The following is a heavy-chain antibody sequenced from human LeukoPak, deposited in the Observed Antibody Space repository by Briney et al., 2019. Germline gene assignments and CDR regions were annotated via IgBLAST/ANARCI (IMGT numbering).Heavy chain of an antibody. V-gene: IGHV3-23*01. D-gene: IGHD6-13*01. CDR3: ARDRVWTVLY. CDR2: ISGSGGST. J-gene: IGHJ4*02. CDR1: GFTFSSYA. Sequence: GGSLRLSCAASGFTFSSYAMSWVGQAPGKGLEWVSAISGSGGSTYYADSVKGRFTISRDKAKNSVYLQMNSLRAEDTAVYYCARDRVWTVLYWGQGTLVSVSS.